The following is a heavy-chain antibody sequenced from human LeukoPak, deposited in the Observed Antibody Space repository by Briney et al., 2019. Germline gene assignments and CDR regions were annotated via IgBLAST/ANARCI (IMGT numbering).Heavy chain of an antibody. CDR1: GGSFSGYY. CDR2: INHSGST. J-gene: IGHJ3*02. D-gene: IGHD6-19*01. CDR3: ARGRYIAVDDAFDI. Sequence: PSETLSLTCAVYGGSFSGYYWSWIRQPPGKGLEWIGEINHSGSTNYNPSLKSRVTISVDTSKNQFSLKLSSVTAADTAVYYCARGRYIAVDDAFDIWGQGTMVTVSP. V-gene: IGHV4-34*01.